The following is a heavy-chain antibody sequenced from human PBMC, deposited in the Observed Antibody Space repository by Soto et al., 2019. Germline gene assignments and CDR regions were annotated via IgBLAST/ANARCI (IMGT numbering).Heavy chain of an antibody. J-gene: IGHJ6*02. CDR3: GSEDCSGGSCHYHGMDG. D-gene: IGHD2-15*01. CDR1: GFTFSSYG. Sequence: QVQLVESGGGVVQPGRSLRLSCAASGFTFSSYGMHWVRQAPGKGLEWVAVIWYDGSNKYYADSVKGRFTISRDNPKNPLDLQMNSLKAEEKAGYYCGSEDCSGGSCHYHGMDGWGQGATVTVSS. CDR2: IWYDGSNK. V-gene: IGHV3-33*01.